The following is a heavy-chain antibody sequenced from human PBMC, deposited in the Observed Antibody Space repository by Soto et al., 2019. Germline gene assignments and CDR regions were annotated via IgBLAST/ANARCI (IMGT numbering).Heavy chain of an antibody. Sequence: SETLSLTCTVSGGSVSSGSYYWNWIRRPPGKGLEWIGYIYYSGSTNYNPSLKSRVTVSVDTSKNQFSLKLSSVTAADTAVYYCARDRGRQLVLPDFYSYGTDVWGQGTTVTVSS. CDR2: IYYSGST. V-gene: IGHV4-61*01. CDR3: ARDRGRQLVLPDFYSYGTDV. J-gene: IGHJ6*02. CDR1: GGSVSSGSYY. D-gene: IGHD6-13*01.